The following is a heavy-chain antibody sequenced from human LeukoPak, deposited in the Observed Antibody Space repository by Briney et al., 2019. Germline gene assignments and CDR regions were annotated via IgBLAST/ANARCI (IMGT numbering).Heavy chain of an antibody. CDR3: ARVVGYGDYPFDN. D-gene: IGHD4-17*01. CDR2: INPNSGGT. V-gene: IGHV1-2*02. CDR1: GYTFTVYY. Sequence: ASVKVSCKASGYTFTVYYMHWVRQAPGQGLEWMGWINPNSGGTNYAQKFQGRVTMTRDTSISTAYMELRRLRYDDTAVYYCARVVGYGDYPFDNWGQGTLVTVSS. J-gene: IGHJ4*02.